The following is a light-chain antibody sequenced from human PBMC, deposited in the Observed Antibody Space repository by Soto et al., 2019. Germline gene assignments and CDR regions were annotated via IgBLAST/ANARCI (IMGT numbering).Light chain of an antibody. V-gene: IGKV3-20*01. CDR1: QSVNSNS. CDR3: QVQGRSWIS. Sequence: EDELTQSPGTLSLSQGERATLSCRASQSVNSNSLAWYQQKPGQAPRAFIYGASTRATGIPDRFSGSGSGTDFTLTICRLEPEDFAVYYCQVQGRSWISFGQGTLLEI. CDR2: GAS. J-gene: IGKJ5*01.